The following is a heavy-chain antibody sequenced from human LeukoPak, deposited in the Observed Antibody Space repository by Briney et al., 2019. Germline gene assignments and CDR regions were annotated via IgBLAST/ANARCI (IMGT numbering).Heavy chain of an antibody. CDR3: ARVRSYSYGFDY. J-gene: IGHJ4*02. D-gene: IGHD5-18*01. Sequence: PGGSLRLSCAASGFTFSSYWMNWVRQAPGKRLEWVANIKQDGSEKHYVDSVKGRFTISRDNAKNSLYLQMNSLRAEDTAVYYCARVRSYSYGFDYWGQGTLVTVSS. CDR2: IKQDGSEK. V-gene: IGHV3-7*01. CDR1: GFTFSSYW.